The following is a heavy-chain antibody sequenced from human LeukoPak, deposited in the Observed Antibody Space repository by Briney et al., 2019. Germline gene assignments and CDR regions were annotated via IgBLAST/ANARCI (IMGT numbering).Heavy chain of an antibody. CDR2: IHYTGRT. Sequence: SETLSLTCTVSGGSISGHYWSWIRQPPGKGLEWIGDIHYTGRTDYSPSLKSRVSLSVDLSKNQFSLELTSVTATDTAVYYCARAWYGGSYNYFDAWGQGSLVTVSS. V-gene: IGHV4-59*08. D-gene: IGHD1-26*01. CDR1: GGSISGHY. CDR3: ARAWYGGSYNYFDA. J-gene: IGHJ5*02.